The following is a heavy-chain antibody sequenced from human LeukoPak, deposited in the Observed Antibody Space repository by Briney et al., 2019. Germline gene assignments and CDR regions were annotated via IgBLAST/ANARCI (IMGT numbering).Heavy chain of an antibody. Sequence: SQTLSLTCAISGESVSHNIATWNWIRQSPSRGLEWLGRTYYRSKWYSEYALSMKSRITISADTSRNQFSLRLNSVTPDDAAVYYCASSFYSSSWYLDYWGQGSLVTVSS. D-gene: IGHD6-13*01. J-gene: IGHJ4*02. CDR1: GESVSHNIAT. CDR2: TYYRSKWYS. V-gene: IGHV6-1*01. CDR3: ASSFYSSSWYLDY.